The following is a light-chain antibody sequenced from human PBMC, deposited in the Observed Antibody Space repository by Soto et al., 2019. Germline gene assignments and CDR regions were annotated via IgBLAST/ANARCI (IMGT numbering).Light chain of an antibody. J-gene: IGKJ1*01. CDR1: QTIYNN. V-gene: IGKV3-15*01. Sequence: IVMTQSPDTLSVSPGERATLSCRASQTIYNNVAWYQKRPGQAPRLLIYHTSSRATGIPARFSGSGSGTEFHLTLSTLQSADFAVSYCQHYQNLWGLGQGTTVDIK. CDR2: HTS. CDR3: QHYQNLWG.